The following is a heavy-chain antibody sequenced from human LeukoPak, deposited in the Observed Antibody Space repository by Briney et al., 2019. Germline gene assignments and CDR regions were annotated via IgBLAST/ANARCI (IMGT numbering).Heavy chain of an antibody. Sequence: SVKVSCKASGGTFSSYAISWVRQAPGQGLEWMGGIIPILGTANYAQKFQGRVTITADESTSTAYMELSSLRSEDTAVYYCARGAGYAAMVTSFDYWGQGTLVTVSS. J-gene: IGHJ4*02. V-gene: IGHV1-69*13. CDR3: ARGAGYAAMVTSFDY. CDR2: IIPILGTA. CDR1: GGTFSSYA. D-gene: IGHD5-18*01.